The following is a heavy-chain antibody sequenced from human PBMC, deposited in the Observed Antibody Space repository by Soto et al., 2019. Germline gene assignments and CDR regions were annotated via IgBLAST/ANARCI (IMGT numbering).Heavy chain of an antibody. Sequence: QVQLVQSGPDLKRPGASMKVSCKASGYTFTSYGISWVRQAPGQGLEWMAWISPLKGRTQYSQKAQGRVTLSTDTSSNTAYMEMTTLRVDDTAVYYCAMAYGDRPEYFKHWGQGTLVTVS. J-gene: IGHJ1*01. V-gene: IGHV1-18*04. CDR3: AMAYGDRPEYFKH. CDR1: GYTFTSYG. D-gene: IGHD4-17*01. CDR2: ISPLKGRT.